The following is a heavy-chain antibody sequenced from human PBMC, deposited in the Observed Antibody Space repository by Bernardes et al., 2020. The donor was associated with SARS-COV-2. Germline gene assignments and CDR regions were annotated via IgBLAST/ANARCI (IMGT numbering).Heavy chain of an antibody. J-gene: IGHJ4*02. V-gene: IGHV3-23*01. CDR1: GFTFSTYA. Sequence: GGSLRPSCAASGFTFSTYAMTWVRQAPGKGLEWVSLISGSGGTTYYADSVKGRFTISRDSSKNTLYLQMNSLRAEDTAVYYCAKVLSTAALRGDFDYWGQGTLVTVSS. CDR3: AKVLSTAALRGDFDY. D-gene: IGHD6-6*01. CDR2: ISGSGGTT.